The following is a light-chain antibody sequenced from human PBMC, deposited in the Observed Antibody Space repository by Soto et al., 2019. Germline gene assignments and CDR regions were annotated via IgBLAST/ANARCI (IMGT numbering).Light chain of an antibody. CDR3: QQYNSWPPVS. V-gene: IGKV3-20*01. J-gene: IGKJ5*01. CDR2: DAS. Sequence: EIVLTQFTGTLSFSPGERATLSCRASRSVSSSYLAWYQQKPGQAPRLLIYDASSRATGIPDRFSGCGSGTDFTLTISSLQSEDFAVYYCQQYNSWPPVSFGQGTRLEIK. CDR1: RSVSSSY.